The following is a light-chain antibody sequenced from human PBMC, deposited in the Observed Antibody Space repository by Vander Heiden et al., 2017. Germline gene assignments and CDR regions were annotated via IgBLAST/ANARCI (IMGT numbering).Light chain of an antibody. CDR2: DAS. V-gene: IGLV2-14*01. Sequence: QSALPQPASASGSPGQAITIPCTGTSSDVGAYNYVSWYQQHPGKAPKVMIYDASNRPSGVPNRFSGSKSGNTASLTISGLQAEDEADYYCRFYKSSSTWVFGGGTKLTVL. CDR3: RFYKSSSTWV. J-gene: IGLJ3*02. CDR1: SSDVGAYNY.